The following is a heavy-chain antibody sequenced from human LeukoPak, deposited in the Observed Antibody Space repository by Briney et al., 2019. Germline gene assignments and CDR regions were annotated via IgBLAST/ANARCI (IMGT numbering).Heavy chain of an antibody. V-gene: IGHV3-7*03. CDR3: ARDSRRVGATGGSDY. J-gene: IGHJ4*02. Sequence: GGSLRLSCVASGFTFSDYWMSWVRQAPGKGLEWVANIKQDGSEKNYVDSVRGRSTISRDNAKNSLYLQLNSLRADDTAVYYCARDSRRVGATGGSDYWGQGTLVTVSS. D-gene: IGHD1-26*01. CDR2: IKQDGSEK. CDR1: GFTFSDYW.